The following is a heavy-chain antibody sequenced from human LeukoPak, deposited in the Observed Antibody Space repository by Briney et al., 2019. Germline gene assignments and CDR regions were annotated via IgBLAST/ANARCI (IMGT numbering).Heavy chain of an antibody. CDR3: ARGYSGSYGRFDY. V-gene: IGHV4-4*02. CDR2: MYLSGTT. CDR1: GDSINSLDL. J-gene: IGHJ4*02. D-gene: IGHD1-26*01. Sequence: SSETLSLTCTVSGDSINSLDLWSWVRQPPGKGLEWIGEMYLSGTTHSNPSVKSRVTISVDTSKNQFSLKLSSVTAADTAVYYCARGYSGSYGRFDYWGQGTLVTVSS.